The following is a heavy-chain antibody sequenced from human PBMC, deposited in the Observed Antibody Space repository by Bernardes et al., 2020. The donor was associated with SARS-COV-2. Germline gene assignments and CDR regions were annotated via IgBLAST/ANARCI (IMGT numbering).Heavy chain of an antibody. CDR2: INHSGST. CDR1: GGSFSGYY. CDR3: ARGQYCSGGSCYRRGRPFDY. J-gene: IGHJ4*02. V-gene: IGHV4-34*01. D-gene: IGHD2-15*01. Sequence: SETLSLTCAVYGGSFSGYYWSWIRQPPGKGLEWIGEINHSGSTNYNPSLKSRVTISVDTSKNQFSLKLSSVTAADTAVYYCARGQYCSGGSCYRRGRPFDYWGQGTLVTVSS.